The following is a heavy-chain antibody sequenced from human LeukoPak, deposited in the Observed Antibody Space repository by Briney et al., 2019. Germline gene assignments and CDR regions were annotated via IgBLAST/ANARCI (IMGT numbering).Heavy chain of an antibody. Sequence: GGSLRLSCTASGFTFSSYGMHWVRQAPGKGLEWVAVISYDGSNKYYADSVKGRFTISRDNSKNTLYVQMNSLRAEDAAVYYCARDPAKFWSGHDYWGQGTLVTVSS. CDR2: ISYDGSNK. V-gene: IGHV3-30*03. J-gene: IGHJ4*02. CDR1: GFTFSSYG. D-gene: IGHD3-3*01. CDR3: ARDPAKFWSGHDY.